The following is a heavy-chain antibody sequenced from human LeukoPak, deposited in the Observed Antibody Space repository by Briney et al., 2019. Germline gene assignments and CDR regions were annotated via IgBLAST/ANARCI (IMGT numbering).Heavy chain of an antibody. CDR1: GYTFTSYY. CDR2: INPSGGST. V-gene: IGHV1-46*01. CDR3: ARGGTPYFFDS. Sequence: ASVKVSCKASGYTFTSYYMHWVRQAPGQGLEWMGIINPSGGSTSYAQKFQGRVTMNRDTSTSIVYMELSSLRSEDTAVYYCARGGTPYFFDSWGQGTLVTVSS. J-gene: IGHJ4*02.